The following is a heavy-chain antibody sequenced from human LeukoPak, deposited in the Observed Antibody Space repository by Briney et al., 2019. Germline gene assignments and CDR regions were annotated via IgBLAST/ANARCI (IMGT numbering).Heavy chain of an antibody. D-gene: IGHD4-11*01. CDR2: FDPEDGET. Sequence: ASVKVSCKLSASTLTELSMHWVRQAPGKGLEWMGGFDPEDGETIYAQKFQGRVTMTEDTSTDTAYMELSSLRSEDTAVYYCATGLPRPVHAFDIWGQGTMVTVSS. J-gene: IGHJ3*02. CDR3: ATGLPRPVHAFDI. V-gene: IGHV1-24*01. CDR1: ASTLTELS.